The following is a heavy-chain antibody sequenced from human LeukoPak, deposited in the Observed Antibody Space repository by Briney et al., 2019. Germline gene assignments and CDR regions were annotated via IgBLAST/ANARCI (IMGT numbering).Heavy chain of an antibody. J-gene: IGHJ4*02. V-gene: IGHV1-69*13. CDR3: ARDKNYYDSSGYLY. CDR1: GGTFSIYA. CDR2: IIPIFGTA. D-gene: IGHD3-22*01. Sequence: GASVNVSCTASGGTFSIYAISWVRQAPGQGLEWMGGIIPIFGTANYAQKFQGRVTITADESTSTAYMELSSLRSEDTAVYYCARDKNYYDSSGYLYWGQGTLVTVSS.